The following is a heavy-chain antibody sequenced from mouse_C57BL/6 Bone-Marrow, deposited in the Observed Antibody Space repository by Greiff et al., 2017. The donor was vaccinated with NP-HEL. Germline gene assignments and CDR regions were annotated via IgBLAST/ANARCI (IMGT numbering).Heavy chain of an antibody. Sequence: QVQLQQPGAELVKPGASVKLSCKASGYTFTSYWMHWVKQRPGQGLEWIGMIHPNSGSTNYNEKFKSKATLTVAKSSSTAYMQLRSLTSEDSAVYYCARSGGDYYGSSYLPLDYWGQGTTLTVAS. D-gene: IGHD1-1*01. CDR2: IHPNSGST. J-gene: IGHJ2*01. CDR1: GYTFTSYW. CDR3: ARSGGDYYGSSYLPLDY. V-gene: IGHV1-64*01.